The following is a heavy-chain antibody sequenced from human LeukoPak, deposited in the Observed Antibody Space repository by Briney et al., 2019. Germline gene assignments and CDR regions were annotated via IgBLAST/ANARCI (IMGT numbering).Heavy chain of an antibody. CDR1: GFTFSSYE. Sequence: QPGGSLRLSCAASGFTFSSYEMNWVRQAPGKGLEWVSYISSSGSAIYYADSVEGRFTISRDNAKNSLYLQMNSLRAEDTAVYYCARASYSGYDDDAFDIWGQGTMVTVSS. CDR2: ISSSGSAI. D-gene: IGHD5-12*01. V-gene: IGHV3-48*03. J-gene: IGHJ3*02. CDR3: ARASYSGYDDDAFDI.